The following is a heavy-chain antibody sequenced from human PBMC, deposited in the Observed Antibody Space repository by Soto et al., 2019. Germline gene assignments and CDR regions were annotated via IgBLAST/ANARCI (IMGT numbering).Heavy chain of an antibody. J-gene: IGHJ6*01. CDR3: ARLDGDLHLQDV. Sequence: PSETLSLTCTVSGGSISSDYWTWIRQPPGKGLEWIGYIYYSGSTNYNPSLKSRVTISVATSKTQFSLKLSSVTAADTAVYYCARLDGDLHLQDVRGQRTTVTVSS. CDR2: IYYSGST. V-gene: IGHV4-59*08. CDR1: GGSISSDY. D-gene: IGHD3-10*01.